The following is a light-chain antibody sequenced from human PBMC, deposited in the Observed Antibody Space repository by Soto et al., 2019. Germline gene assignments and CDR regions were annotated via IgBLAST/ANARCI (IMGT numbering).Light chain of an antibody. CDR3: LQDYNYPLT. Sequence: AIPMTQSPSSLSASVGDRVTITCRASQGIRNDLGWYQQKPGKAPKLLIYAASILQSGAPSRFSGTGFGTDFTLTISSLQPEDFATYYCLQDYNYPLTFGQGTKVEIK. CDR1: QGIRND. CDR2: AAS. J-gene: IGKJ1*01. V-gene: IGKV1-6*01.